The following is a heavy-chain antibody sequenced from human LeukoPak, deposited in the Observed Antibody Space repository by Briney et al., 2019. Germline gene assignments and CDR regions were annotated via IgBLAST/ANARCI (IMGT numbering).Heavy chain of an antibody. CDR1: GYTFTSYY. J-gene: IGHJ4*02. V-gene: IGHV1-46*01. Sequence: ASVKVSCKASGYTFTSYYMHWVRQAPGQGLEWMGIINPSGGSTSYAQKFQGRVTMTRDTSTSTVYMELSSLRSEDTAVYYCARDREQQLVKLDYYFDYWGQGTLVTVSS. D-gene: IGHD6-13*01. CDR3: ARDREQQLVKLDYYFDY. CDR2: INPSGGST.